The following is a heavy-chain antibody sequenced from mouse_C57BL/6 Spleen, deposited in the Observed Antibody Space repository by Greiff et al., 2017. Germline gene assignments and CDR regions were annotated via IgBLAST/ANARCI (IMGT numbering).Heavy chain of an antibody. J-gene: IGHJ1*03. Sequence: QVQLQQPGAELVMPGASVKLSCKASGYTFTSYWMHWVKQRPGQGLEWIGEIDPSDSYTNYNQKFKGKSTLTVDKSSSTAYMQLSSLTSEDSAVYYCARVGIYDGYRWYFDVWGTGTTVTVSS. CDR2: IDPSDSYT. V-gene: IGHV1-69*01. D-gene: IGHD2-3*01. CDR1: GYTFTSYW. CDR3: ARVGIYDGYRWYFDV.